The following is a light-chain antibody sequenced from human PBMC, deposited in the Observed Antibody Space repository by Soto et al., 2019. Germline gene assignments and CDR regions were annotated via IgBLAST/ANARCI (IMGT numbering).Light chain of an antibody. CDR2: EVS. CDR3: RSYTSSSTLV. CDR1: SSDVGGYNY. J-gene: IGLJ1*01. V-gene: IGLV2-14*01. Sequence: QCVLTQPASVSGSPGQSITISCTGTSSDVGGYNYVSWYQQHPGKAPKLMIYEVSNRPSGVSNRFSGSKSGNTASLTISGLQAEDEADYYCRSYTSSSTLVFGTGTKVTVL.